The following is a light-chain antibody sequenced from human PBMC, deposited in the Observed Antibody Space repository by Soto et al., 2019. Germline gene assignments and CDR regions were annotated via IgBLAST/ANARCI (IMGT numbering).Light chain of an antibody. CDR2: KAS. V-gene: IGKV1-5*03. J-gene: IGKJ1*01. Sequence: DIQMTQSPSTLSGSVGDRVTITCRASQTISSWLAWYQQKPGKAPKHLIYKASTLKSGVPSRFSGSGSGTEFTLTISSLQPDDFASYYCQHYNSYSEAFGQGTNVELK. CDR1: QTISSW. CDR3: QHYNSYSEA.